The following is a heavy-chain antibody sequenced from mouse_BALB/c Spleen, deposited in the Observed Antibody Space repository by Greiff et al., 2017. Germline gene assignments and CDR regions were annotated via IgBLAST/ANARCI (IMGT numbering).Heavy chain of an antibody. CDR3: AKDDYDAMDY. V-gene: IGHV7-1*02. CDR1: GFTFSDIY. CDR2: SRNKANDYTT. Sequence: EVQVVDPGGGLVQPGGSLRLSCATSGFTFSDIYMKWVRQPPGKGLEWIAASRNKANDYTTEYSVSVKGRFIVSRDTSQSILYLQMNALRAEDTAIYYCAKDDYDAMDYWGQGTSVTVSS. J-gene: IGHJ4*01.